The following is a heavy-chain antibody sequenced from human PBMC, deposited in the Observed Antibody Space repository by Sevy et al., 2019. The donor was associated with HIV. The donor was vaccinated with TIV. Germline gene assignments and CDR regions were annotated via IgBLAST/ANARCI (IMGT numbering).Heavy chain of an antibody. CDR3: AKDPGATMAAAGDFDY. D-gene: IGHD6-25*01. V-gene: IGHV3-30*02. CDR1: GFTFSSYG. CDR2: IWYDGSNK. J-gene: IGHJ4*02. Sequence: GGSLRLSCAASGFTFSSYGMHWVRQAPGKGLEWVAVIWYDGSNKYYADSVKGRFTISRDNSKNTLYLQMNSLRAEDTAVYYCAKDPGATMAAAGDFDYWGQGTLVTVSS.